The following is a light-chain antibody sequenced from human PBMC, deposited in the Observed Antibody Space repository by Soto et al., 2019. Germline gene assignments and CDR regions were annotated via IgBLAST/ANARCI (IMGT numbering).Light chain of an antibody. CDR2: AAS. CDR1: QGISNY. CDR3: QKYNSAPPYT. Sequence: DIQMTQSPSSLSASVGDRVTITCRARQGISNYLAWYQQKPGKVPKLLIYAASTLQSGVPSRFSGSGSGTDFTLTISSLQPEDVASYYCQKYNSAPPYTFGQGNKLEIK. J-gene: IGKJ2*01. V-gene: IGKV1-27*01.